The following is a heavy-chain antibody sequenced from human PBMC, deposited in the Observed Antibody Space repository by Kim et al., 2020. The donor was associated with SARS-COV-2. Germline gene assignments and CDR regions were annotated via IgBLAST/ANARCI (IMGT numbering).Heavy chain of an antibody. CDR2: MSYSAGT. V-gene: IGHV4-39*01. CDR3: ARHGGRTYYYDSKTYLYYGLDV. CDR1: GASISSSGYF. Sequence: SETLSLTCTVSGASISSSGYFWGWIRQPPGNGLEWLASMSYSAGTYYNPSLKSRLTISVDTSKNQFSLELSSVTAADTAVYYCARHGGRTYYYDSKTYLYYGLDVWGQGTTVTVSS. J-gene: IGHJ6*02. D-gene: IGHD3-10*01.